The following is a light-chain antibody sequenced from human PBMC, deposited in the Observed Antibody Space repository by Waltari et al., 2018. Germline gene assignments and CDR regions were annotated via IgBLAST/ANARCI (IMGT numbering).Light chain of an antibody. V-gene: IGKV3-15*01. CDR1: ESVRSN. Sequence: EIVMTQSPATLSVSPGERATLSCRASESVRSNVAWYQQKPGQAPRLPIYGASTRATGVPAKFRGSGSGTDFTLTISSLQSEDFAVYYCQQYYHWVAFGGGTWVQIK. CDR3: QQYYHWVA. J-gene: IGKJ4*01. CDR2: GAS.